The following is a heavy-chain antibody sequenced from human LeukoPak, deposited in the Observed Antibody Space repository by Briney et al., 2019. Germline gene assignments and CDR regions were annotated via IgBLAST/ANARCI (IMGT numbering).Heavy chain of an antibody. CDR3: ARDGRISYYDSSGPFDY. J-gene: IGHJ4*02. CDR2: IWYDGSNK. CDR1: GFTFSSYG. Sequence: GGSLRLSCAASGFTFSSYGMHWVRQAPGKGLEWVAVIWYDGSNKYYADSVKGRFTISRDNSKNTLYLQMNSLRAEDTAVYYCARDGRISYYDSSGPFDYWRQGTLVTVSS. V-gene: IGHV3-33*01. D-gene: IGHD3-22*01.